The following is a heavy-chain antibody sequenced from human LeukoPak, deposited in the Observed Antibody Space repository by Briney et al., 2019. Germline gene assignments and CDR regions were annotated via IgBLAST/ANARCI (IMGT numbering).Heavy chain of an antibody. CDR2: IHYTGSI. CDR1: GGSISSDY. V-gene: IGHV4-59*01. CDR3: ARDRLGLPVDY. D-gene: IGHD5-18*01. Sequence: SETLSLTCTVSGGSISSDYWSWIRQPPGKGLEWIGYIHYTGSINYNPSLRSRVTISIDTSKNQFSLELSSVTAADTAIYYCARDRLGLPVDYWGQGTLVTVSS. J-gene: IGHJ4*02.